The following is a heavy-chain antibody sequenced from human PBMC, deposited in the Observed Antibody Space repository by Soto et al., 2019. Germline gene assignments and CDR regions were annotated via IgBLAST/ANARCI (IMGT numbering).Heavy chain of an antibody. J-gene: IGHJ4*02. V-gene: IGHV3-66*01. CDR3: ARIGYSSGWFRS. Sequence: VQLVESGGGVVQPGGSLRLSCAASGFTVSSNYMSWVRQAPGKGLDLVSIISSGGSTYYADSVKGRFTISRDNSKNTLYLQLNSLRVEDTAVYYCARIGYSSGWFRSWGQGTLLIVSS. CDR2: ISSGGST. D-gene: IGHD6-19*01. CDR1: GFTVSSNY.